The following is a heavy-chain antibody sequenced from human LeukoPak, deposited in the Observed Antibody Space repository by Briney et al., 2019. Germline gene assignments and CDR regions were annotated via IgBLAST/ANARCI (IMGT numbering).Heavy chain of an antibody. V-gene: IGHV4-61*01. Sequence: SETLSLTCAVSGYSISSGYYWGWIRQPPGKGLERIGYIYYSGSTNYNPSLKSRVTISVDTSKNQFSLKLSSVTAADTAVYYCARDYHRDNWFDPWGQGTLVTVSS. J-gene: IGHJ5*02. CDR3: ARDYHRDNWFDP. CDR1: GYSISSGYY. CDR2: IYYSGST.